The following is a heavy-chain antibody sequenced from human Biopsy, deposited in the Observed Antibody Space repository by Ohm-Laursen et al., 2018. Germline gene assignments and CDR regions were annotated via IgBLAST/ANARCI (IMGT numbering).Heavy chain of an antibody. CDR2: IYNSGST. D-gene: IGHD3-16*01. CDR3: ATIPGSYGVQWFEP. CDR1: GASITSGGYH. Sequence: SETLSLTCTVSGASITSGGYHWSWIRQHPGKGLEWIGYIYNSGSTDYNPSLKSRVSISVDTSKTQFSLNLRSVTAADTAVYYCATIPGSYGVQWFEPWGRGTLVTVSS. V-gene: IGHV4-31*03. J-gene: IGHJ5*02.